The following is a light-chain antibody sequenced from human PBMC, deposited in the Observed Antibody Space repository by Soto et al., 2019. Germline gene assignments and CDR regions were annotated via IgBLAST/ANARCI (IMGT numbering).Light chain of an antibody. CDR3: AAWDDSLSGYV. CDR2: SNN. V-gene: IGLV1-47*01. Sequence: QSVLTQPPSASGTPGQRVTISCSGSSSNLGSNYVCWYQQLPGTAPKLLIYSNNQRPSGVPDRFSGSKSGASASLAISGLRSDDEADSYCAAWDDSLSGYVFGPGTKVTVL. CDR1: SSNLGSNY. J-gene: IGLJ1*01.